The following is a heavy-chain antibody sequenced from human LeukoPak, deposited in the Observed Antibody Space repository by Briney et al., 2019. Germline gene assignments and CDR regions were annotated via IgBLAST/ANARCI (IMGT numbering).Heavy chain of an antibody. CDR2: ISYDGSNE. CDR3: ERDPRGPTGYDHSGRDTFDY. J-gene: IGHJ4*02. CDR1: GFTFSSYA. D-gene: IGHD3-22*01. Sequence: GRSLRLSCAASGFTFSSYAMHWVRQAPGKGLEWVAIISYDGSNEYYADSVKGRFTISRDNSKNTLYLQMNSLRGDDTAIYYGERDPRGPTGYDHSGRDTFDYWGQGTLVIVSS. V-gene: IGHV3-30*04.